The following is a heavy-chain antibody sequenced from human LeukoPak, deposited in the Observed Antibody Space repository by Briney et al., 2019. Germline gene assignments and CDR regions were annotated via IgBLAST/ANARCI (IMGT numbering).Heavy chain of an antibody. Sequence: GGSLRLSCAASGFTFSSYAMHWVRQAPGKGLEWVAVISYDGSNKYYADSVKGRFTISRDNSKNTLYLQMNSLRAEDTAVYYCARDLGMIPDSAFDIWGQGTMVTVSS. CDR3: ARDLGMIPDSAFDI. V-gene: IGHV3-30*01. D-gene: IGHD3-16*01. J-gene: IGHJ3*02. CDR2: ISYDGSNK. CDR1: GFTFSSYA.